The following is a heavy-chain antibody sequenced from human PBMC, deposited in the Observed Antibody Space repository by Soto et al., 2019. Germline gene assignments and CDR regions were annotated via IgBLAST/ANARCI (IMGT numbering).Heavy chain of an antibody. CDR1: GGSFSRFY. CDR2: INHRGST. CDR3: ARVRVRYSSGWYLDY. V-gene: IGHV4-34*01. J-gene: IGHJ4*02. Sequence: PSETLSLTCAVSGGSFSRFYWSWIRQPPGMGLEWIGEINHRGSTSYNSSLKSRVTISIDTSKNQFSLKLTSVTAADTAVYYCARVRVRYSSGWYLDYWGQGTLVTSPQ. D-gene: IGHD6-19*01.